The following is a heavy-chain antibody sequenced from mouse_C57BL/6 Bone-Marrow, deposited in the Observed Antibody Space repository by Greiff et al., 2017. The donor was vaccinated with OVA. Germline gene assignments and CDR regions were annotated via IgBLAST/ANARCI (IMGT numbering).Heavy chain of an antibody. J-gene: IGHJ4*01. Sequence: QVQLQQPGAELVRPGSSVKLSCKASGYTFTSYWMDWVKQRPGQGLEWIGNIYPSDSETHYNQKFKDKATLTVAKSYSTAYMQLSSLTSEDSAVYYCARWRLRRSSYLYYAMDYWGQGTAVTVSS. CDR1: GYTFTSYW. CDR2: IYPSDSET. D-gene: IGHD1-1*01. V-gene: IGHV1-61*01. CDR3: ARWRLRRSSYLYYAMDY.